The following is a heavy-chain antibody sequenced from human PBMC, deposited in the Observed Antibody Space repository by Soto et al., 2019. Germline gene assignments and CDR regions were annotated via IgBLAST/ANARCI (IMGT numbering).Heavy chain of an antibody. J-gene: IGHJ6*03. CDR1: GFTVSSNY. CDR2: IYSGGST. V-gene: IGHV3-66*01. CDR3: ARDRAVISPSYYYYMDV. Sequence: GGSLRLSCAASGFTVSSNYMSWVRQAPGKGLEWVSVIYSGGSTYYADSVKGRFTISRDNSKNTLYLQMNSLRAEDTAVYYCARDRAVISPSYYYYMDVWGKGTTVTVSS. D-gene: IGHD2-2*01.